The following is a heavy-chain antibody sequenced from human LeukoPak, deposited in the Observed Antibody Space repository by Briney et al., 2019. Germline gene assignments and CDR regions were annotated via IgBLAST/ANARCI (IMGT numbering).Heavy chain of an antibody. Sequence: GGSLRLSCAASGFTFSSYWMHWVRHAPGKGLVWVSRINSDGSSTSYADSVKGRFTISRDNAKNTLYLQMNSLRAEDTAVYYCAREVRSVAGHGFDYWGQGTLVTVSS. CDR2: INSDGSST. J-gene: IGHJ4*02. CDR1: GFTFSSYW. CDR3: AREVRSVAGHGFDY. V-gene: IGHV3-74*01. D-gene: IGHD6-19*01.